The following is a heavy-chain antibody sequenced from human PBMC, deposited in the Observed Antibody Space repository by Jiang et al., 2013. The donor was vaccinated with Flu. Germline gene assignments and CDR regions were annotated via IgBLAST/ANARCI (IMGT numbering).Heavy chain of an antibody. D-gene: IGHD2/OR15-2a*01. CDR1: GFTFSNYA. Sequence: VQLLESGGDLVQPGGSLRLSCAASGFTFSNYAMTWVRQAPGKGLEWVSAITGSGGTAYYADSVKGRFSISRDNPKNTVYLHMSNLRAEDTAVYYCTKSTTYFDYGG. V-gene: IGHV3-23*01. CDR2: ITGSGGTA. CDR3: TKSTTYFDY. J-gene: IGHJ4*01.